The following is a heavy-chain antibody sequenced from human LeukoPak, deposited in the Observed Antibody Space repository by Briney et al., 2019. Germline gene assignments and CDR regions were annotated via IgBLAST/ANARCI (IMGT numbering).Heavy chain of an antibody. D-gene: IGHD3-22*01. CDR2: IYYSGST. V-gene: IGHV4-59*01. CDR3: ARVGDGSSSGYYYHYYYYYGMDV. CDR1: GFTFSSYA. J-gene: IGHJ6*02. Sequence: GSLRLSCAASGFTFSSYAMSWVRQAPGKGLEWIGYIYYSGSTNYNPSLKSRVTISVDTSKNQFSLKLSSVTAADTAVYYCARVGDGSSSGYYYHYYYYYGMDVWGQGTTVTVS.